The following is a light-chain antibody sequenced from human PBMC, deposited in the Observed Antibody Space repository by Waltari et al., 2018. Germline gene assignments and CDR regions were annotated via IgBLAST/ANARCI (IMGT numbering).Light chain of an antibody. CDR2: KNN. CDR1: TSNIGANL. V-gene: IGLV1-47*01. J-gene: IGLJ3*02. CDR3: AVWDERVRGRV. Sequence: QSVLTQPPSASGTPGQRVTISCSGSTSNIGANLVSLYQQLPGKAPKLLIYKNNQRPSGVPDRFSDSKSGTSASLAISGLRSEDEAEYYCAVWDERVRGRVFGGGTKLTVL.